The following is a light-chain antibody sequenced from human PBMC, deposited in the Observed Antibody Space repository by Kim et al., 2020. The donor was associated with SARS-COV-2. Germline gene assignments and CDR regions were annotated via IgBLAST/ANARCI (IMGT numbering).Light chain of an antibody. Sequence: GQRVTISCSGSSSDIGSNTVNWYQQLPGTAPKLLIYSNDQRPSGVSDRISGSKSGTSASLVISGLQSEDEADYYCATWEDSLNGPVFGGGTKLTVL. CDR3: ATWEDSLNGPV. CDR2: SND. CDR1: SSDIGSNT. V-gene: IGLV1-44*01. J-gene: IGLJ2*01.